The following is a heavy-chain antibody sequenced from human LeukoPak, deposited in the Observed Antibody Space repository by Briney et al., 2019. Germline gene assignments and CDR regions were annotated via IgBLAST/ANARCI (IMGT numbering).Heavy chain of an antibody. CDR2: IYYSGST. D-gene: IGHD3-10*01. V-gene: IGHV4-39*02. Sequence: SETLSLTCTVSGGSISSSSYYWGWIRQPPGKGLEWIGSIYYSGSTYYNPSLKSRVTISVDTSKNQFSLKLSSVTAADTAVYYCARDGPMVRGVITPDIAEYYFDYWGQGTLVTVSS. CDR1: GGSISSSSYY. J-gene: IGHJ4*02. CDR3: ARDGPMVRGVITPDIAEYYFDY.